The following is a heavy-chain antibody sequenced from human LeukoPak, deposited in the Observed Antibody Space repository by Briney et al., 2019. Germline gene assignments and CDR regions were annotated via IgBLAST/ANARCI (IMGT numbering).Heavy chain of an antibody. V-gene: IGHV3-48*01. CDR3: ARGPSSQFRTDY. Sequence: GSLRLSCAASGFTFSTYSMNWVRQAPGKGLEWVSYIGRSSSPIYYADSVKGRFTISRDNAKNSLYLQMNGLRAEDTAVYYCARGPSSQFRTDYWGQGTLVTVSS. D-gene: IGHD2-2*01. J-gene: IGHJ4*02. CDR2: IGRSSSPI. CDR1: GFTFSTYS.